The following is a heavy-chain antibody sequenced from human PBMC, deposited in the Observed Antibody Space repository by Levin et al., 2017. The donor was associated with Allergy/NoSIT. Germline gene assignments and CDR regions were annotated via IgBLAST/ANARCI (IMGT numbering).Heavy chain of an antibody. CDR1: GYTLTELS. Sequence: GASVKVSCKVSGYTLTELSMHWVRQAPGKGLKWMGGFDPEDGETIYAQKFQGRVTMTEDTSTDTAYMELSSLRSEDTAVYYCATASPKGYYGSGSPHYYYYYMDVWGKGTTVTVSS. D-gene: IGHD3-10*01. CDR3: ATASPKGYYGSGSPHYYYYYMDV. CDR2: FDPEDGET. J-gene: IGHJ6*03. V-gene: IGHV1-24*01.